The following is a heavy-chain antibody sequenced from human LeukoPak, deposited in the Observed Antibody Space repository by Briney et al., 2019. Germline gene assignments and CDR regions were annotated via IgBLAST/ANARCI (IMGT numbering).Heavy chain of an antibody. CDR3: AREPTTAGRYYYGMDV. V-gene: IGHV3-74*01. D-gene: IGHD6-13*01. Sequence: GGSLRLSCAASGFSFSSYWMHWVRQAPGKGLVWVSRINSDGRTTSCADSVKGRFTISRDNPKNTLYLHMNSLRAEDTAVYYCAREPTTAGRYYYGMDVWGQGTTVTVSS. CDR2: INSDGRTT. J-gene: IGHJ6*02. CDR1: GFSFSSYW.